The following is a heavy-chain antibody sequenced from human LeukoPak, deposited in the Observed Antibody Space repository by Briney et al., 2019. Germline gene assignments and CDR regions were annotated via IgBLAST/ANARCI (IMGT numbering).Heavy chain of an antibody. CDR3: ARSPLGVVTAPQPYYFDY. CDR2: IIPILGIA. V-gene: IGHV1-69*02. CDR1: GGTFSSYT. J-gene: IGHJ4*02. Sequence: SVKVSCKASGGTFSSYTISWVRQAPGQGLEWMGRIIPILGIANYAQKFQGRVTITADKSTSTAYMELSSLRSEDTAVYYCARSPLGVVTAPQPYYFDYWGQETLVTVSS. D-gene: IGHD2-21*02.